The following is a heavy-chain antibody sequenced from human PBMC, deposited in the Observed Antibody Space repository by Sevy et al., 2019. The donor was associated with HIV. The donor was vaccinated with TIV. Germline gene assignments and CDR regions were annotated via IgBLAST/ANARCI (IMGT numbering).Heavy chain of an antibody. J-gene: IGHJ5*02. CDR3: ARHEKGIAAAGRPDSNWFDP. Sequence: SETLSLTCTVSGGSISSSSYYWGWIRQPPGKGLEWIGSIYYSGSTYYNPSLKSRVTISVDTSKNQFSLKLGSGTAAETAVYYCARHEKGIAAAGRPDSNWFDPWGQGTLVTVSS. CDR2: IYYSGST. CDR1: GGSISSSSYY. D-gene: IGHD6-13*01. V-gene: IGHV4-39*01.